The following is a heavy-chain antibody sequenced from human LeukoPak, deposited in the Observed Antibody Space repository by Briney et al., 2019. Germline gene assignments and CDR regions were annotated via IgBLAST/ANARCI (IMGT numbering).Heavy chain of an antibody. D-gene: IGHD3-16*01. CDR2: IYISGST. V-gene: IGHV4-4*07. J-gene: IGHJ3*02. CDR1: GASISSYY. Sequence: SETLSLTCTVSGASISSYYWSWIRQPAGKGLQWIGRIYISGSTNYNPSLKSRVTMSVDTSKNQFSLRLSSVTAADTAVYYCARVPSDGWGDAFDIWGQGTMVTVSS. CDR3: ARVPSDGWGDAFDI.